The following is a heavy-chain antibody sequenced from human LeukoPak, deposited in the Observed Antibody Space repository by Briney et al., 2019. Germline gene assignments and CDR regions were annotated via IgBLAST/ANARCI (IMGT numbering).Heavy chain of an antibody. CDR1: GFNFNNFA. J-gene: IGHJ4*02. CDR3: AKGAGIDH. Sequence: SGGSLRLSCAASGFNFNNFAMSWVRQAPGKGPEWLSAMTGPADTTYYAESVKGRFTISRHYSKSMVYLQMNSLRVEDTAIYYCAKGAGIDHWGQGTLVTVSS. CDR2: MTGPADTT. V-gene: IGHV3-23*01. D-gene: IGHD1-14*01.